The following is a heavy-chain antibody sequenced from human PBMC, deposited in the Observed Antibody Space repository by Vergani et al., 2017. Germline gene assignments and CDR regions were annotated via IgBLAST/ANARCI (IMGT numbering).Heavy chain of an antibody. CDR3: ARGAVTTIRAFDY. J-gene: IGHJ4*02. D-gene: IGHD4-11*01. Sequence: QVQLVESGGGVVQPGRSLRLSCAASGFTFSSYGMHWVRQAPGKGLEWVAVISYDGSNKYYADSVKGRFTISRDNSKTTLYLQMNSLRAEDTAVYYCARGAVTTIRAFDYWGQGTLVTVSS. V-gene: IGHV3-30*03. CDR2: ISYDGSNK. CDR1: GFTFSSYG.